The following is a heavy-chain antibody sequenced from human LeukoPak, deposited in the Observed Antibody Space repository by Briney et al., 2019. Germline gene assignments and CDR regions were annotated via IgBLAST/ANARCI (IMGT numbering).Heavy chain of an antibody. D-gene: IGHD2/OR15-2a*01. V-gene: IGHV4-4*07. Sequence: SSETLSLTCTVPGGSISSYYWSWIRQPAGKGLEWIGRIYTSGSTNYNPSLKSRVTMSVDTSKNQFSLKLSSVTAADTAVYYCARSPIYPDAFDIWGQGTMVTLSS. CDR1: GGSISSYY. CDR3: ARSPIYPDAFDI. J-gene: IGHJ3*02. CDR2: IYTSGST.